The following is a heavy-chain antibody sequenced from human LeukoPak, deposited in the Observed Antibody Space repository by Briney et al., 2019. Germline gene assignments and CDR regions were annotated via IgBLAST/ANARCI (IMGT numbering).Heavy chain of an antibody. CDR1: GFTFSSYG. D-gene: IGHD2-2*01. J-gene: IGHJ5*02. V-gene: IGHV3-30*18. Sequence: GGSLRLSCAASGFTFSSYGMHWVRQAPGKGLEWVAVISYDGSNKYYADSVKGRFTISRDNSKNTLYLQMNSLRAEDTAVYYCAKDRCSSISCYLGPWGQGTLVTVSS. CDR2: ISYDGSNK. CDR3: AKDRCSSISCYLGP.